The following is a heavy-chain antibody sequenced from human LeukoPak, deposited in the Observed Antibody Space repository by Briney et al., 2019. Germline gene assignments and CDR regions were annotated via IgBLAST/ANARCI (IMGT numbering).Heavy chain of an antibody. J-gene: IGHJ4*02. CDR1: GFTFSSYE. D-gene: IGHD6-19*01. V-gene: IGHV3-48*03. CDR2: ISSSGSTI. CDR3: ARDLAVAGKGPGDY. Sequence: GGSLRLSCAASGFTFSSYEMNWVRQAPGRGLEWVSYISSSGSTIYYADSVKGRFTISRDNAKNSLYLQMNSLRAEDTAVYYCARDLAVAGKGPGDYWGQGTLVTVSS.